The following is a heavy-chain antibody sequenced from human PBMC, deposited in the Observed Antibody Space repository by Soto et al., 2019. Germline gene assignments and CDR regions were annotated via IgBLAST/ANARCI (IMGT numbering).Heavy chain of an antibody. CDR1: GYTFTSYG. CDR2: ISAYNGNT. V-gene: IGHV1-18*01. CDR3: ARAGGYCSSTSCYGGYHYYYYMDV. J-gene: IGHJ6*03. D-gene: IGHD2-2*01. Sequence: ASVKVSCKASGYTFTSYGISWVRQAPGQGLEWMGWISAYNGNTNYAQKLQGRVTMTTDTSTSTAYMGLRSLRSDDTAVYYCARAGGYCSSTSCYGGYHYYYYMDVWGKGTTVTVSS.